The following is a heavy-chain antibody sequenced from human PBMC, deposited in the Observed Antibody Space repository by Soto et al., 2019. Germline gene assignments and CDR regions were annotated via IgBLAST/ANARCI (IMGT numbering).Heavy chain of an antibody. CDR2: IFHTGST. D-gene: IGHD3-3*01. CDR3: ARVKVGDLFRFNWFFDL. J-gene: IGHJ2*01. V-gene: IGHV4-30-2*01. Sequence: LSLTCTVYGGSISSGNFSWTWIRQPPGKGLEWIAYIFHTGSTFYNSSLKPRVSISVDRSKNQFSLKLKSVTETDTAVYYCARVKVGDLFRFNWFFDLWGRGTLVTVSS. CDR1: GGSISSGNFS.